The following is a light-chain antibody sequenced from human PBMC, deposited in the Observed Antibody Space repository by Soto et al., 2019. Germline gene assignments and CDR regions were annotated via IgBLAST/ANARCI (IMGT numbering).Light chain of an antibody. CDR1: SSDVGDYNY. J-gene: IGLJ2*01. Sequence: QSALTQPASVSGSPGQSITISCTGTSSDVGDYNYVSWYQQHPGKVPKLMISDVTNRPSGVSSRFSGSKSGNTASLTISGLQAEDEADYYCSSYTSSSTVVFGGGTKLTVL. CDR2: DVT. CDR3: SSYTSSSTVV. V-gene: IGLV2-14*01.